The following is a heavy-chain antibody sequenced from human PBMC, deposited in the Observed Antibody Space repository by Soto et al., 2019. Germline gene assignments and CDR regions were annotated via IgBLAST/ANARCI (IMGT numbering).Heavy chain of an antibody. CDR3: ARLPRRAEERRGVGYMDV. D-gene: IGHD6-25*01. CDR2: IYYSGST. CDR1: GGSISSSSYY. Sequence: QLQLQESGPGLVKPSETLSLTCTVSGGSISSSSYYWGWIRQPPGKGLEWIGSIYYSGSTYYNPSLKSRVTISVDTSKNQFSLKLSSVTAADTAVYYCARLPRRAEERRGVGYMDVWGKGTTVTVSS. V-gene: IGHV4-39*01. J-gene: IGHJ6*03.